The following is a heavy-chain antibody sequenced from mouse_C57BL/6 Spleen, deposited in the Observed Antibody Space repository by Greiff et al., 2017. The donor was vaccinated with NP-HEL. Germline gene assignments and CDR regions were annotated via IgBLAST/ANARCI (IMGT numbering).Heavy chain of an antibody. V-gene: IGHV1-80*01. J-gene: IGHJ2*01. CDR2: IYPGDGDT. CDR1: GYAFSSYW. D-gene: IGHD1-1*01. CDR3: ARGDYGSSYYFDY. Sequence: QVQLQQSGAELVKPGASVKISCKASGYAFSSYWMNWVKQRPGKGLEWIGQIYPGDGDTNYNGKFKGKASLTADKSSSTAYMQLSSLTSEDSAVYFCARGDYGSSYYFDYWGQGTTLTVSS.